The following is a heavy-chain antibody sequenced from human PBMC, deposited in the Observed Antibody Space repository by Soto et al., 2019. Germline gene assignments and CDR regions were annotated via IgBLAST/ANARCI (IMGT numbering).Heavy chain of an antibody. CDR2: ISSSGGIS. Sequence: EVHLLASGGGLVQPGGSLRLSCAASGFSFTSYAMMWVRQAPAKGLEWVSVISSSGGISYFAGSVKGRFTISRDNSKNMLYLEMNSLRAEDTAIYFCAKCYIEYSASIDYWGQGTLVIVSS. J-gene: IGHJ4*02. CDR3: AKCYIEYSASIDY. V-gene: IGHV3-23*01. D-gene: IGHD5-12*01. CDR1: GFSFTSYA.